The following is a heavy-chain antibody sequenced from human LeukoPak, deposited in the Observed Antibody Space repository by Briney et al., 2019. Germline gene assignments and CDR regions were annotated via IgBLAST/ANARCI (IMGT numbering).Heavy chain of an antibody. CDR3: ARVSWFPGTSYYYMDV. Sequence: SETLSLTCTVSGGSISRYYWSWIRQPPGKGLEWFGYVYDSGTTNYNPSLKSRVTISVDTSKNQISLKLSSVTAADTAVYYCARVSWFPGTSYYYMDVWGKGTTVTVSS. J-gene: IGHJ6*03. CDR1: GGSISRYY. CDR2: VYDSGTT. D-gene: IGHD1-1*01. V-gene: IGHV4-59*01.